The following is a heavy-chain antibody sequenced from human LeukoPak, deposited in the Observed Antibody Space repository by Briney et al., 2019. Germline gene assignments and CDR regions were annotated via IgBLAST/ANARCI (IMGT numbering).Heavy chain of an antibody. D-gene: IGHD3-22*01. CDR2: ISWNSGSI. J-gene: IGHJ4*02. CDR1: GFTFSSYA. CDR3: AKDSLYYDSSGYYLGY. V-gene: IGHV3-9*01. Sequence: TGGSLRLSCATSGFTFSSYAMSWVRQAPGKGLEWVSGISWNSGSIGYADSVKGRFTISRDNAKNSLYLQMNSLRAEDTAVYYCAKDSLYYDSSGYYLGYWGQGTLVTVSS.